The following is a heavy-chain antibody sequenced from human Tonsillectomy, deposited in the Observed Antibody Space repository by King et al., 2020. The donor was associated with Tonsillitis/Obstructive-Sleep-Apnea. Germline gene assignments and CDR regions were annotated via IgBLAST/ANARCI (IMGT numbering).Heavy chain of an antibody. CDR2: IIPIFGTA. Sequence: VQLVQSGAEVKKPGSSVKVSCKASGGTFSSYAISWVRQAPGQGLEWVGGIIPIFGTANYAQKFQGRVTITADESTSTAYMELSSLRSEDTAVYYCARDRYCSGGSCKVAFDIWGQGTMVTVSS. CDR1: GGTFSSYA. CDR3: ARDRYCSGGSCKVAFDI. V-gene: IGHV1-69*12. J-gene: IGHJ3*02. D-gene: IGHD2-15*01.